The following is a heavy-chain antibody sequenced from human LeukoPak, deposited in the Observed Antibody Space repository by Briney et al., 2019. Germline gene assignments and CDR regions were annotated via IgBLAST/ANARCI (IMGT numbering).Heavy chain of an antibody. CDR3: ARGGWKSYFAY. CDR2: INHSGST. J-gene: IGHJ4*02. Sequence: SETLSLTCAVYGGSFSGYYWSWIRQPPGKGLEWIGEINHSGSTNYNPSLKSRVTLSVDTSKNEFSLKVSSVTAADTAVYYCARGGWKSYFAYRGEGTLVTVSS. D-gene: IGHD1-1*01. CDR1: GGSFSGYY. V-gene: IGHV4-34*01.